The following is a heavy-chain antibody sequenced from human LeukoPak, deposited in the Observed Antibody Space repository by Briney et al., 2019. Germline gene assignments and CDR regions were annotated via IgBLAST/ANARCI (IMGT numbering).Heavy chain of an antibody. CDR1: GFTFSSYW. D-gene: IGHD3-3*01. V-gene: IGHV3-21*01. J-gene: IGHJ3*02. CDR3: ASHDFWSGYYRPGAFDI. Sequence: PGGSLRLSCAASGFTFSSYWMHWVRQAPGKGLEWVSSISSSSSYIYYADSVKGRFTISRDNAKNSLYLQMNSLRAEDTAVYYCASHDFWSGYYRPGAFDIWGQGTMVTVSS. CDR2: ISSSSSYI.